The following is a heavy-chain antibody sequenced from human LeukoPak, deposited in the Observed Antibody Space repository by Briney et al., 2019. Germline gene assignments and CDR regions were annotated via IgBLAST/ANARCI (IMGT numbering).Heavy chain of an antibody. Sequence: PGGSLRLSCAASGFTFDDYTMHWVRQAPGKGLEWVSLIRWDGVGTYYADSVKGRFTISRDNSKNSLYLQMNSLRNEDTALYYCAKDEAHWGSYRLSSVGAMDVWGKGTTVTVSS. D-gene: IGHD3-16*02. CDR1: GFTFDDYT. V-gene: IGHV3-43*01. CDR3: AKDEAHWGSYRLSSVGAMDV. CDR2: IRWDGVGT. J-gene: IGHJ6*04.